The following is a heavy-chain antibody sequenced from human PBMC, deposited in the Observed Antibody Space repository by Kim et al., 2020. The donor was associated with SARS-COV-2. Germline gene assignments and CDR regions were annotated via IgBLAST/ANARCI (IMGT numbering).Heavy chain of an antibody. CDR3: ARENTAGSFYFDF. D-gene: IGHD1-1*01. J-gene: IGHJ4*02. Sequence: RYNPSRKGRATISLDPSKNQFSLKLTSVAAADTSVYYCARENTAGSFYFDFWGQGTLVTVSS. V-gene: IGHV4-59*01.